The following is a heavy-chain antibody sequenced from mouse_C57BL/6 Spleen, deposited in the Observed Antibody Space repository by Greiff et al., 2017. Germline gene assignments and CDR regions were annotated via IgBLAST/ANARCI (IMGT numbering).Heavy chain of an antibody. J-gene: IGHJ4*01. CDR1: GFTFSSYA. D-gene: IGHD4-1*01. Sequence: EVQLVESGGGLVKPGGSLKLSCAASGFTFSSYAMSWVRQTPEKRLEWVATISDGGSYTYYPDNVKGRFTISRDNAKNNLYLQMSHLKSEDTAMYYCARDRELGAMDYWGQGTSVTVSS. CDR3: ARDRELGAMDY. CDR2: ISDGGSYT. V-gene: IGHV5-4*01.